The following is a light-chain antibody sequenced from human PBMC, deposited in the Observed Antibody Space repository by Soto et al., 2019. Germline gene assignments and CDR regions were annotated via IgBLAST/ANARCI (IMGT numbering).Light chain of an antibody. V-gene: IGKV1-9*01. J-gene: IGKJ4*02. CDR3: QNLNSFPLT. CDR1: QVISKY. CDR2: LAS. Sequence: IQLTQSPSSLSASVGDRVTITCRASQVISKYLAWYQQKPGTAPKLLIYLASTLQGGVPSRFSGSGSGTDFSLTISSLQHEDVATYYCQNLNSFPLTFGGGTKVEIK.